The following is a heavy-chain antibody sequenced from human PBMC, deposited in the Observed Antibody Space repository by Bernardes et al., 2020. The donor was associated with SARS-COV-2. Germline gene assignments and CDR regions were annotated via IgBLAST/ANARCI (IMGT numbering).Heavy chain of an antibody. J-gene: IGHJ6*02. CDR1: GYTFTSYY. Sequence: ASVKVSCKASGYTFTSYYMHWVRQAPGQGLEWMGIINPSGGSTSYAQKFQGRVTMTRDTSTSTVYMELSSLRSEDTAVYYCATSTYSSSWYLGVRGRYYYGMDVWGQGTTVTVSS. D-gene: IGHD6-13*01. CDR3: ATSTYSSSWYLGVRGRYYYGMDV. CDR2: INPSGGST. V-gene: IGHV1-46*01.